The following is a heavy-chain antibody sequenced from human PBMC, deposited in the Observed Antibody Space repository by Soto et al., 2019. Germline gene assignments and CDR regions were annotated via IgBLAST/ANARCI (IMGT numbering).Heavy chain of an antibody. J-gene: IGHJ6*02. CDR2: ISSSSSYI. CDR1: GFTFSSYS. V-gene: IGHV3-21*01. Sequence: EVQLVESGGGLVKPGGSLRLSCAASGFTFSSYSMNWVRQAPGKGLEWVSSISSSSSYIYYADSVKGRFTIFRDNAKNSLYLQRNSLRATDTAVYYCARDLMTPYYYYGMDVWGQGTTVTVSS. D-gene: IGHD3-16*01. CDR3: ARDLMTPYYYYGMDV.